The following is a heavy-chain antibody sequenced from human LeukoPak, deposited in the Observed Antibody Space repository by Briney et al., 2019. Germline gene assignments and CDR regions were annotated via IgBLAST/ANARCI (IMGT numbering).Heavy chain of an antibody. J-gene: IGHJ6*04. Sequence: SGGSLRLSCAASGFTFSSYSMNWVRQAPGKGLEWVSSISSSSSYIYYADSVKGRFTISRDNAKNSLYLQMNSLRAEDTAVYYCASLLVVPAALDYYYGMDVWGKGTTVTVSS. CDR1: GFTFSSYS. V-gene: IGHV3-21*01. CDR2: ISSSSSYI. D-gene: IGHD2-2*01. CDR3: ASLLVVPAALDYYYGMDV.